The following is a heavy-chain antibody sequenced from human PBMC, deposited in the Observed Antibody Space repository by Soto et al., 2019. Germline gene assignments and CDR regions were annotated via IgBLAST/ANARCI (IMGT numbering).Heavy chain of an antibody. D-gene: IGHD6-19*01. V-gene: IGHV4-39*01. CDR1: GGSIISSSYY. CDR3: ARPSGSAGAGAY. Sequence: SETLSLTCTFSGGSIISSSYYWGWIRQPPGKGLEWIGSIYYSGSTYYNPSLKSRVTISVDTSKNQFSLKLSSVTAADTAVYYWARPSGSAGAGAYWGKGTLVTVSS. CDR2: IYYSGST. J-gene: IGHJ4*02.